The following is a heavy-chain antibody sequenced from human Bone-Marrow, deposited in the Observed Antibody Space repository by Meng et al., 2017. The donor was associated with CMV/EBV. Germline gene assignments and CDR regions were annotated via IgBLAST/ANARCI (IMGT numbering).Heavy chain of an antibody. CDR3: ARFSRYCGSTTCYGGDDAFDI. D-gene: IGHD2-2*01. Sequence: WRHGVREAPGKGRVWVARINRDESSTSYADSVKDRFTISRDNAENTLYLQMNSLRAEDTAVYYCARFSRYCGSTTCYGGDDAFDIWGQGTMVTVSS. V-gene: IGHV3-74*01. CDR1: W. CDR2: INRDESST. J-gene: IGHJ3*02.